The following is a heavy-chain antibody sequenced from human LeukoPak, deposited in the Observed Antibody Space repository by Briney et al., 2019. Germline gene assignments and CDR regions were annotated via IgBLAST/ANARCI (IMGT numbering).Heavy chain of an antibody. CDR1: GFSFSDYG. J-gene: IGHJ4*02. V-gene: IGHV3-30*03. Sequence: GGSLRLSCAASGFSFSDYGMHWVRQVPGKGLEWVAVISYAGTNKYYADSVKGRFTISRDNSKNTLYLQMNSLRAEDTAVYYCARDRQSGYEEIDYWGQGTLVTVSS. CDR2: ISYAGTNK. CDR3: ARDRQSGYEEIDY. D-gene: IGHD5-12*01.